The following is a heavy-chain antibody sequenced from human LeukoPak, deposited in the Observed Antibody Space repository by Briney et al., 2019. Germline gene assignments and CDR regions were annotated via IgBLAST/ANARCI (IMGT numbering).Heavy chain of an antibody. D-gene: IGHD3-10*01. CDR3: ARDRYYYGSGSYPSDY. CDR2: ISTYNGDT. J-gene: IGHJ4*02. CDR1: GYTFTSYG. Sequence: GASVKVSCKASGYTFTSYGINWVRQSPGQGLEWMGWISTYNGDTNYAQKLQGRVTMTTDTSTSTAYMELRSLRSDDTAVYYCARDRYYYGSGSYPSDYWGQGTLVTVSS. V-gene: IGHV1-18*01.